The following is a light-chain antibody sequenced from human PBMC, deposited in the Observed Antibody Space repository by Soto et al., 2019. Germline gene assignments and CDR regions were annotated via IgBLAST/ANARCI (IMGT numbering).Light chain of an antibody. CDR1: QDISNY. J-gene: IGKJ2*01. V-gene: IGKV1-33*01. Sequence: DIQMTPSPSSLSASVGDRVTITCQASQDISNYLNWYQQKPGKAPKLLIYDASNLETGVPSRFSGSGSGTYFTFTISSLQPEDIATYYCQQYDNLPYTFGQGTKLEIK. CDR3: QQYDNLPYT. CDR2: DAS.